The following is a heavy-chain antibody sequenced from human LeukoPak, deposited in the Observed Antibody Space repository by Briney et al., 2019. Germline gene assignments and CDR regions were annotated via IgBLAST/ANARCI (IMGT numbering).Heavy chain of an antibody. CDR1: GGSISSYY. Sequence: SETLSLTCTVSGGSISSYYWSWIRQPPGKGLEWIGYIYYSGSTNYNPSLKSRVTISVDTSKNQFSLKLSSVTAADTAVYYCARAHMVRGPGKFDYWGQGTLVTVSS. CDR2: IYYSGST. J-gene: IGHJ4*02. CDR3: ARAHMVRGPGKFDY. D-gene: IGHD3-10*01. V-gene: IGHV4-59*01.